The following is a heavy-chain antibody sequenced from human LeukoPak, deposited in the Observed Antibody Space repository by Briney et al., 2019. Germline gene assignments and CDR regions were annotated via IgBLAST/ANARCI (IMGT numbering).Heavy chain of an antibody. CDR2: TYYRSKWYN. CDR3: ARDSRQLWSLDSSGYSRDVGTRYYFDY. J-gene: IGHJ4*02. V-gene: IGHV6-1*01. D-gene: IGHD3-22*01. Sequence: SSQTLSLTCAISGDSVSSNSAAWNWIRQSPSRGLEWLGRTYYRSKWYNDYAVSVKSRITNNPATSKNQFSLQLNSVTPEDTAVYYCARDSRQLWSLDSSGYSRDVGTRYYFDYWGQGTLVTVSS. CDR1: GDSVSSNSAA.